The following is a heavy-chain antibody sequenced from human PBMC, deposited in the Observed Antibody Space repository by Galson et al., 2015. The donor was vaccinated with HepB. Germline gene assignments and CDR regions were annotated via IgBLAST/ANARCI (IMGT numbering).Heavy chain of an antibody. Sequence: SLRLSCAASGFTFTTSWMSWVRQAPGKGLEWVATIKQDGSQKFYVDSVKGRFTISRDNAKDSVFLQMSSLRAADTAVYHCARVNNEWLRAYTYAYPKFVSFDYWGQGILVTVSS. V-gene: IGHV3-7*03. CDR2: IKQDGSQK. CDR3: ARVNNEWLRAYTYAYPKFVSFDY. J-gene: IGHJ4*02. D-gene: IGHD5-12*01. CDR1: GFTFTTSW.